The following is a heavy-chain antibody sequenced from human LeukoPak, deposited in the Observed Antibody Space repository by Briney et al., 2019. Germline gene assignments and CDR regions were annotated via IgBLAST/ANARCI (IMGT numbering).Heavy chain of an antibody. CDR3: ARDVGYCSSTSCSSYYYYMDV. J-gene: IGHJ6*03. V-gene: IGHV4-61*02. CDR1: GGSMSSSTYY. Sequence: SETLSLTCTVFGGSMSSSTYYWSWIRQPAGKGLEWIGRIYTSGSTNYNPSLKSRVTISVDTSKNQFSLKLSSVTAADTAVYYCARDVGYCSSTSCSSYYYYMDVWGKGTTVTVSS. CDR2: IYTSGST. D-gene: IGHD2-2*01.